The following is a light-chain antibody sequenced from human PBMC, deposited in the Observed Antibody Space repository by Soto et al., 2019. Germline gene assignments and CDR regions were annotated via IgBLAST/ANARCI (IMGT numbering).Light chain of an antibody. J-gene: IGKJ2*01. CDR3: RTYISNSRRT. V-gene: IGKV1-5*01. CDR1: QSVRRR. Sequence: DIQMTQSPYTLSASVGDRITITCRASQSVRRRLAWFQQKPGKAPKLLIYDASSLESGVPSRFSGRGSGTEFTLPISSLKPDDCAIYYWRTYISNSRRTFREGPKLEIK. CDR2: DAS.